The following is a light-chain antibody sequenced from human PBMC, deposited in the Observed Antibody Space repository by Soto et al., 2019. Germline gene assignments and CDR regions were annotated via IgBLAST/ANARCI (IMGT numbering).Light chain of an antibody. CDR2: EVS. V-gene: IGLV2-8*01. J-gene: IGLJ1*01. CDR1: SSDVGGYNY. Sequence: QSVLTQPPSASGSPGQSVTISCTGTSSDVGGYNYVSWYQQHPGKAPKLMIYEVSERPSGVPDRFSGSKSGNTASLTVSGLQADDEADYYCSSYAGSSNVFGTGTKLTVL. CDR3: SSYAGSSNV.